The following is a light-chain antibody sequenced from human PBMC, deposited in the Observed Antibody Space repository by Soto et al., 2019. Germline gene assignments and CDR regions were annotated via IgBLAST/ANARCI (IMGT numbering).Light chain of an antibody. J-gene: IGKJ4*01. CDR3: QQYDSYSS. Sequence: DVQMTQSPSTLSASVGDRVTITCRASQSINNLLAWYQQKPGKAPKFLIYDVSTLESGVPSRFSGSGSGTEFTLTISSLQPEDFATYYCQQYDSYSSFGGGTKVEIK. CDR1: QSINNL. CDR2: DVS. V-gene: IGKV1-5*01.